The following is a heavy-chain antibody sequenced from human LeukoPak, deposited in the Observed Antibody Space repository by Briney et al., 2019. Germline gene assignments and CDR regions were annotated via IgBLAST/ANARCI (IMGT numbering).Heavy chain of an antibody. V-gene: IGHV4-4*02. J-gene: IGHJ4*02. CDR2: IYHSGST. CDR1: GGSISSSNW. CDR3: ARHGDFDWLLN. D-gene: IGHD3-9*01. Sequence: SETLSLTCAVSGGSISSSNWWCWVRRPPGKLLEWSGDIYHSGSTYYTPSLKSRVTISVDTSKNQFSLKLSSVTAADTAVYYCARHGDFDWLLNWGQGTLVTVSS.